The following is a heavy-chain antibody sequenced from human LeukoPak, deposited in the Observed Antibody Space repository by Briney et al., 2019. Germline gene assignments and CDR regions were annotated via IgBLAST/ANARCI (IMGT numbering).Heavy chain of an antibody. D-gene: IGHD6-6*01. J-gene: IGHJ5*02. CDR2: IYYSGST. Sequence: SQTLSLTCTVSGGSISSGDYYWSWIRQPPGKGLEWIGYIYYSGSTYYNPSLKSRVTISVDTSKNQFSLKLSSVTAADTAVYYCARVGESLAAWAVETFFNWFDPWGQGTLVTVSS. CDR1: GGSISSGDYY. V-gene: IGHV4-30-4*08. CDR3: ARVGESLAAWAVETFFNWFDP.